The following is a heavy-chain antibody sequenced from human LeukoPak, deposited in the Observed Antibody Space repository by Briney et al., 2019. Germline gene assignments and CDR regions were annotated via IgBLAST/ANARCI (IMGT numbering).Heavy chain of an antibody. CDR3: ARAIRGYCTNGVCSPGDNWFDP. V-gene: IGHV1-8*03. CDR1: GYTFTRYD. CDR2: MNPNSGNT. D-gene: IGHD2-8*01. J-gene: IGHJ5*02. Sequence: ASVNVSCKASGYTFTRYDINWVRQATGQGLEWMGWMNPNSGNTGYAQKFQGRVTITRNTSISTAYMELSSLRSEDTAVYYCARAIRGYCTNGVCSPGDNWFDPWGQGTLVTVSS.